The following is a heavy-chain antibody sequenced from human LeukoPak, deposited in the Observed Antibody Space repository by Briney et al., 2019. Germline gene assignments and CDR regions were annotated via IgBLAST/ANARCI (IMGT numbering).Heavy chain of an antibody. CDR2: ISAYNGNT. J-gene: IGHJ4*02. Sequence: ASVKVSCKXSGYTFTSYGISWVRQSPGQGLEWMGWISAYNGNTNYAQKFQGRVTMTTDTSASTAYMELRSLRSDDTAVYYCARDSHYYDRSGYPDYWGQGTLVTVSS. CDR3: ARDSHYYDRSGYPDY. V-gene: IGHV1-18*01. CDR1: GYTFTSYG. D-gene: IGHD3-22*01.